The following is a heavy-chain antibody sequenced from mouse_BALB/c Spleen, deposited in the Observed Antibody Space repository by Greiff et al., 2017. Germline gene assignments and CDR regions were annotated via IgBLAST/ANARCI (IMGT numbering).Heavy chain of an antibody. CDR2: IWSGGST. J-gene: IGHJ1*01. CDR3: ARNRPYDGYHWYFDV. D-gene: IGHD2-3*01. V-gene: IGHV2-4-1*01. CDR1: GFSLTSYG. Sequence: QVQLKESGPGLVQPSQSLSITCTVSGFSLTSYGVHWVRQSPGKGLEWLGVIWSGGSTDYNAAFISRLSISKDNSKSQVFFKMNSLQADDTAIYYCARNRPYDGYHWYFDVWGAGTTVTVSS.